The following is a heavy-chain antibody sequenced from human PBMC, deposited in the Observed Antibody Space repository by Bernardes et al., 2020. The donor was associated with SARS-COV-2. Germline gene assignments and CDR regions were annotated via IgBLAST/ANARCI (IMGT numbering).Heavy chain of an antibody. Sequence: GGSLRLSCASSGFSFSNNWMHWVRKAPGKGLVWVSRINTGGSITTYADSVRGRFTISRDNAKNTLYLQMNSLRAEDTAVYYCARGSGGHMDVWGQGTTVTVSS. CDR3: ARGSGGHMDV. CDR1: GFSFSNNW. D-gene: IGHD1-26*01. CDR2: INTGGSIT. V-gene: IGHV3-74*01. J-gene: IGHJ6*02.